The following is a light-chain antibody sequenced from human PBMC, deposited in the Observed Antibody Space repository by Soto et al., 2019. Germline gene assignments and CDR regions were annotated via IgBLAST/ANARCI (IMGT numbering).Light chain of an antibody. CDR1: QSVSRN. CDR3: QQYNNWPWT. CDR2: GAS. J-gene: IGKJ1*01. Sequence: EIVMTQSPATLSVSPGERATLSCRASQSVSRNLAWYQQKPGQAPRLLIYGASTRATGIPARFSGSGSGTEFTLTIGSLQAEDFAVYYCQQYNNWPWTFGQGTKVEIK. V-gene: IGKV3-15*01.